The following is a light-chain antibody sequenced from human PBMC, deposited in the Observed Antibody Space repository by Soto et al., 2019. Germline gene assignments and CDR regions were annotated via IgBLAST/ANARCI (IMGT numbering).Light chain of an antibody. Sequence: QSALTQPASVSGSPGQSITISCTGSRSDVGSYNLVSWYQQHPGKAPKLMIYDDSKRPSGVSNRFSGSKSGNTASLTISGLQAEDEADYHCCSYAGSRILVFGGGTKVTVL. CDR3: CSYAGSRILV. CDR1: RSDVGSYNL. J-gene: IGLJ3*02. V-gene: IGLV2-23*01. CDR2: DDS.